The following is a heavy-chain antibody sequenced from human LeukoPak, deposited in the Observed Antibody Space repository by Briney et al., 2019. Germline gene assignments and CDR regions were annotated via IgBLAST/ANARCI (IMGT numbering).Heavy chain of an antibody. CDR3: ARDRGGGMVRGAQYGMDV. V-gene: IGHV3-23*01. Sequence: PGGSLRLSCVVSGITLSNYGMSWVRQAPGKGLEWVSGISERGGSTNYADSVKGRFIISRDTSKNTVYLQMNSLRSEDTAVYYCARDRGGGMVRGAQYGMDVWGQGTTVTVSS. D-gene: IGHD3-10*01. CDR2: ISERGGST. J-gene: IGHJ6*02. CDR1: GITLSNYG.